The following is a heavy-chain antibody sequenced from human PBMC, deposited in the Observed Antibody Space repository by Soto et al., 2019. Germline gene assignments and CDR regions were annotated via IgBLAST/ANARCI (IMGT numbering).Heavy chain of an antibody. Sequence: GESLKISCKGSGYSFTSYWIGWVRQMPGKGLEWMGIIYPGHSDTRYSPSFQGQVTISADKSISTAYLQWSSLKASDTAMYYCARSNYRDFWSGYYSCFDYWGQGTLVTVSS. J-gene: IGHJ4*02. V-gene: IGHV5-51*01. D-gene: IGHD3-3*01. CDR1: GYSFTSYW. CDR3: ARSNYRDFWSGYYSCFDY. CDR2: IYPGHSDT.